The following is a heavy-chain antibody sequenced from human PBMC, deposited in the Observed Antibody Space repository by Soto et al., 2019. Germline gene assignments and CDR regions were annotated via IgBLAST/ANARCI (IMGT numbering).Heavy chain of an antibody. CDR3: TTDLPGIAAAGNHYYYGLDV. CDR2: IKSKTDGGTT. Sequence: GGSLRLSCAASGFTFSNAWMNWVRQAPGKGXXXXXRIKSKTDGGTTDYAAPVKGRFTISRDDSKNTLYLQMNSLKTEDTAVYYCTTDLPGIAAAGNHYYYGLDVWGQGTTVTVSS. V-gene: IGHV3-15*07. D-gene: IGHD6-13*01. J-gene: IGHJ6*02. CDR1: GFTFSNAW.